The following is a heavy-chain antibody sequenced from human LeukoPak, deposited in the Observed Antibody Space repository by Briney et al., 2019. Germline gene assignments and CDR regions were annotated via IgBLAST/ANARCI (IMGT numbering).Heavy chain of an antibody. J-gene: IGHJ5*02. D-gene: IGHD3-22*01. CDR2: MYYSGST. CDR3: ARPYYYDSRIDP. CDR1: GGSISSGDYY. V-gene: IGHV4-30-4*01. Sequence: SQTLSLTCTVSGGSISSGDYYWSWIRQPPGKGLEWIAYMYYSGSTYYNPSLKSRVNMSADTYKNQLSLKLSSVTAADTAVYYCARPYYYDSRIDPWGQGILVTVSS.